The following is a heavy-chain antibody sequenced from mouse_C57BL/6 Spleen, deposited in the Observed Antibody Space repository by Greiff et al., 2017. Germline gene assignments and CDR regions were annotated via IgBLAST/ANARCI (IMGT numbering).Heavy chain of an antibody. CDR2: INPGSGGT. CDR1: GYAFTNYL. V-gene: IGHV1-54*01. J-gene: IGHJ2*01. Sequence: VQLQQSGAELVRPGTSVKVSCKASGYAFTNYLIEWVKQRPGQGLEWIGVINPGSGGTNYNEKFKGKATLTADKSSSTAYMQLSSLTSEDSAVYFCARFDGYYHYFDYWGQGTTLTVSS. D-gene: IGHD2-3*01. CDR3: ARFDGYYHYFDY.